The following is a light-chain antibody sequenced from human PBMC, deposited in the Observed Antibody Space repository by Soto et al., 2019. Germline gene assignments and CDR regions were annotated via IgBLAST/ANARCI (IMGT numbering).Light chain of an antibody. V-gene: IGKV3-15*01. J-gene: IGKJ1*01. Sequence: TVMTQSPATLSVSPGERATLSCRASQSVGTNVAWYQHKPGQAPRLLIYGASTRATGVPARFSGSAPGAEFTLTISSLPSEDSAVYYCQEYSNWWTFGQGTKIEIK. CDR1: QSVGTN. CDR3: QEYSNWWT. CDR2: GAS.